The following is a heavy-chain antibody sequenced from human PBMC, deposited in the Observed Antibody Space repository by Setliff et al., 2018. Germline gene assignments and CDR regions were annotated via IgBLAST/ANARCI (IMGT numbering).Heavy chain of an antibody. CDR2: IYTSGST. D-gene: IGHD3-22*01. CDR1: GGSISSYY. Sequence: SETLSLTCTVSGGSISSYYWSWIRQPPWKGLEWIGYIYTSGSTNYNPSLKSRVTISLDTSKNQFSLKLSSVTAADTAVYYCARGSYYDRSGYSPDFFDYWGQGTLVTVSS. CDR3: ARGSYYDRSGYSPDFFDY. V-gene: IGHV4-4*08. J-gene: IGHJ4*02.